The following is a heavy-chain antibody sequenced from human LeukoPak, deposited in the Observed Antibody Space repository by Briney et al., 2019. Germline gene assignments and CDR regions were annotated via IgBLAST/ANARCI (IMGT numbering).Heavy chain of an antibody. J-gene: IGHJ5*02. D-gene: IGHD3-16*01. CDR2: ITATGSSS. CDR1: GFTFSSYS. CDR3: AKLNGQAIITFGGVTWFDP. V-gene: IGHV3-23*01. Sequence: PGGSLRLSCAASGFTFSSYSMNWVRRAPGKGLECVSAITATGSSSYYTDSVKGRFTISRDNSMNTLYLQMNTLRAEDTALYYCAKLNGQAIITFGGVTWFDPWGQGTLVTVSS.